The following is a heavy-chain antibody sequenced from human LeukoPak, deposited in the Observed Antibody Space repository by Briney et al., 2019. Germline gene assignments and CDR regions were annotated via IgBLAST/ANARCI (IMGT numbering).Heavy chain of an antibody. D-gene: IGHD3-10*01. CDR1: GGTFSSYA. CDR3: ARVGYYGSGAKRTYYYYMDV. V-gene: IGHV1-69*05. J-gene: IGHJ6*03. CDR2: IIPIFGTA. Sequence: GSSVKVSCKASGGTFSSYAISWVRQAPGQWLEWMGGIIPIFGTANYAQKFQGRVTITTDESTSTAYMELSSLRSEDTAVYYCARVGYYGSGAKRTYYYYMDVWGKGTTVTVSS.